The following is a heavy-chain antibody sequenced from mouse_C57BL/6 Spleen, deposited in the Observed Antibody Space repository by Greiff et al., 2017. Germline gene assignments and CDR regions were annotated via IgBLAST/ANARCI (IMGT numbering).Heavy chain of an antibody. CDR2: ISYSGST. CDR1: GYSITSDY. CDR3: ARALNWDGWRYFDV. V-gene: IGHV3-8*01. J-gene: IGHJ1*03. D-gene: IGHD4-1*02. Sequence: VQGVESGPGLAKPSQTLSLTCSVTGYSITSDYWNWIRKFPGNKLEYMGYISYSGSTYYNQSLKSRISITRDTSKHQYYLQLNSVTTEDTATYYCARALNWDGWRYFDVWGTGTTVTVSS.